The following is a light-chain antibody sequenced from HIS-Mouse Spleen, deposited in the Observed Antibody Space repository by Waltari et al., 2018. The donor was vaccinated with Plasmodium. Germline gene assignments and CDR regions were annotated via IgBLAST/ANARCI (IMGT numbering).Light chain of an antibody. Sequence: EIVLTQSPGTLSLSRGERATLSCRASQSVSSSYLAWYQQNPGQAPRLSVYGASSRATGIPDRFSGSESETDFTLTISSLEPEDFAVYYCQQYGSSPYTFGQGTKLEIK. CDR3: QQYGSSPYT. CDR1: QSVSSSY. CDR2: GAS. J-gene: IGKJ2*01. V-gene: IGKV3-20*01.